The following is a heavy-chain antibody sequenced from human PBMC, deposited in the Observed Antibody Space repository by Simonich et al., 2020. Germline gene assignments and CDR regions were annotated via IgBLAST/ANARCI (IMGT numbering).Heavy chain of an antibody. J-gene: IGHJ3*02. CDR1: GYTFTGYY. V-gene: IGHV1-2*02. CDR2: INPNRGGT. D-gene: IGHD7-27*01. Sequence: QVQLVQSGAEVKKPGASVKVSCKASGYTFTGYYMHWVRQAPGKGREWMGWINPNRGGTNKAQKFQGRGTMTRDTSISTAYVELSRLRSDDTAVYYCARGPRWTGDDAFDIWGQGTMVTVSS. CDR3: ARGPRWTGDDAFDI.